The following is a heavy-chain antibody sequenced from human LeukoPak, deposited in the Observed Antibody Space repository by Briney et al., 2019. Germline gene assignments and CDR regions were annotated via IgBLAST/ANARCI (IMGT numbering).Heavy chain of an antibody. Sequence: SETLSLTCTVFGDSVSRSDSYWDWIRQPPGKGLEWIGTIYYSGRTYYSPSLKSRVTISVDTSNNQFSLNLSSVTAADTALYFCARRRYYDSTGYLNWGQGTLVTVSS. J-gene: IGHJ1*01. CDR3: ARRRYYDSTGYLN. CDR1: GDSVSRSDSY. CDR2: IYYSGRT. D-gene: IGHD3-22*01. V-gene: IGHV4-39*01.